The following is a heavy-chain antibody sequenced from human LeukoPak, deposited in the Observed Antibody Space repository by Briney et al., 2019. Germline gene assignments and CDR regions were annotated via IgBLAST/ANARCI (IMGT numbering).Heavy chain of an antibody. J-gene: IGHJ5*02. CDR3: TRSLWFGESYH. V-gene: IGHV3-49*04. D-gene: IGHD3-10*01. Sequence: GGSLRLSCAASGFTFSSYSMNWVRQAPGKGLEWVGFIRSKAYGGTTEYAASVKGRFTISRDDSKSIAYLQMNSLKTEDTAVYYCTRSLWFGESYHWGQGTLVTVSS. CDR1: GFTFSSYS. CDR2: IRSKAYGGTT.